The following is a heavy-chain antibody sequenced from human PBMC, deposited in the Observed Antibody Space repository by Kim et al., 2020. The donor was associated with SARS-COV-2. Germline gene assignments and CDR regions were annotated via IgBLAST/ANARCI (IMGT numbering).Heavy chain of an antibody. J-gene: IGHJ6*02. CDR3: TTDGGYSYGPLVLDYGMDV. CDR1: GFTFSNAW. V-gene: IGHV3-15*01. D-gene: IGHD5-18*01. Sequence: GGSLRLSCAASGFTFSNAWMSWVRQAPGKGLEWVGRIKSKTDGGTTDYAAPVKGRFTISRDDSKNTLYLQMNSLKTEDTAVYYCTTDGGYSYGPLVLDYGMDVWGQGTTVTVSS. CDR2: IKSKTDGGTT.